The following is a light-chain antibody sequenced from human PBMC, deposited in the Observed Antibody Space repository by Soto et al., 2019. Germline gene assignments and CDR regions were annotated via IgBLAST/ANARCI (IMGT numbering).Light chain of an antibody. J-gene: IGLJ3*02. CDR2: TTN. CDR3: AAWDDSLNGWV. CDR1: SSNIGRNS. Sequence: QAVVTQPPSASGTPGQRVTISCSGSSSNIGRNSVNWYQNLPGTAPKLLIYTTNQRPSGVPARFSGSKSGTSASLAISGLQSEDEADYYCAAWDDSLNGWVFGGGTKVTVL. V-gene: IGLV1-44*01.